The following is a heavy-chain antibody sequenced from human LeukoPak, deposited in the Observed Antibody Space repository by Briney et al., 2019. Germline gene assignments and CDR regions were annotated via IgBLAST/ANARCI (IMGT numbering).Heavy chain of an antibody. CDR3: ASYYSSSSRGHYYGMDV. J-gene: IGHJ6*02. CDR2: IYYSGST. CDR1: GRSISSSSYY. V-gene: IGHV4-39*01. D-gene: IGHD6-6*01. Sequence: SETLSLTCTVSGRSISSSSYYWGWIRQPPGKGLEWIGRIYYSGSTYYNPSLKSRVTISVDTSKNQSNLKLSSVTAADTAVYYCASYYSSSSRGHYYGMDVWGQGTTVTVSS.